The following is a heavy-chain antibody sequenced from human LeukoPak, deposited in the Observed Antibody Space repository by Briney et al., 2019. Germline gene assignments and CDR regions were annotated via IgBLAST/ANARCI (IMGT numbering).Heavy chain of an antibody. CDR2: IYHSGST. J-gene: IGHJ6*02. CDR3: ARDTPHGMDV. V-gene: IGHV4-30-2*01. Sequence: PSQTLSLTCAVSGGSISSGGYSWSWIRQPPGKGLEWIRYIYHSGSTYYNPSLKSRVTISVDRSKNQFSLKLSSVTAADTAVYYCARDTPHGMDVWGQGTTVTVSS. CDR1: GGSISSGGYS.